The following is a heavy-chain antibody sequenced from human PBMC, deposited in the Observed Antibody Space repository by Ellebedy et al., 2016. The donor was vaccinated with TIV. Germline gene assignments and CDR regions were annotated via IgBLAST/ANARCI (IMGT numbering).Heavy chain of an antibody. D-gene: IGHD3-10*01. CDR1: GYTFTASG. CDR3: ARVRWATVARGVPFHYGMDV. CDR2: ISVHNGNT. J-gene: IGHJ6*02. Sequence: ASVKVSCKASGYTFTASGISWVRQAPGEGLEWMGWISVHNGNTNYAQKFQGRVTITADESMTTAYMDLSSLRSEDTAVYYCARVRWATVARGVPFHYGMDVWGQGTTVTVTS. V-gene: IGHV1-18*01.